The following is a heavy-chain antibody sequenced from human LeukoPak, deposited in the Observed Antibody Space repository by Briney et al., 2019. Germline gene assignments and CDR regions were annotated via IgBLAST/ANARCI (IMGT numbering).Heavy chain of an antibody. CDR1: GFILSSYA. D-gene: IGHD2-21*02. Sequence: LGLSRAASGFILSSYAMHWVSQASSKGLEXXXVISYDGSNKYYADSVKGRFTISRDNSKNTQYLQMNSLRAEDTAVYYCARGTHIVVVTGGFDYWGQGTLVTVSS. V-gene: IGHV3-30*04. CDR2: ISYDGSNK. CDR3: ARGTHIVVVTGGFDY. J-gene: IGHJ4*02.